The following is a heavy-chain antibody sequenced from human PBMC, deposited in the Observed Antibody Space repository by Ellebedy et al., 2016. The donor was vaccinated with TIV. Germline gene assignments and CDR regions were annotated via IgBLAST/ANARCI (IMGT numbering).Heavy chain of an antibody. Sequence: PGGSLRLSCAASGFNFGGHAVKWVRQAPGKGLEWVSSIGSSAYSTHYADSVKGRFTISRDNSRNTLYLQMNSVRGEDTAVYFCAKDLRYSAGWGGALDIWGHGAMVTVSS. J-gene: IGHJ3*02. CDR1: GFNFGGHA. CDR2: IGSSAYST. D-gene: IGHD2-8*02. V-gene: IGHV3-23*01. CDR3: AKDLRYSAGWGGALDI.